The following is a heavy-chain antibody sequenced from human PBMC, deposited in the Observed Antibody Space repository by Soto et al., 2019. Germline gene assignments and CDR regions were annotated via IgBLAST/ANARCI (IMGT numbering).Heavy chain of an antibody. D-gene: IGHD6-13*01. CDR3: ANGLSVGSSSWYRHYFRY. CDR2: ISGSGGST. V-gene: IGHV3-23*01. CDR1: GFTFSSYA. Sequence: GGSLRLSCAASGFTFSSYAMSWVRQAPGKGLEWVSAISGSGGSTYYADSVKGRFTISRDNSKNTLYLQMNSLRAEDTAVYHCANGLSVGSSSWYRHYFRYWGQGALVTVSS. J-gene: IGHJ4*02.